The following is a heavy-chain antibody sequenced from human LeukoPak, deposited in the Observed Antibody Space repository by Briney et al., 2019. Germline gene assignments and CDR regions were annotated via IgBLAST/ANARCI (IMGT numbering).Heavy chain of an antibody. CDR1: GFTFSNYG. CDR3: ARDRYYGSENYYYYYYMDV. CDR2: IWYDGSKT. D-gene: IGHD3-10*01. J-gene: IGHJ6*03. Sequence: GRSPRLSCAASGFTFSNYGMHWVRQAPGKGLEWVAVIWYDGSKTYYADSVKGRFTISRDNSKNTLYLQMSSLRAEDTAVYYCARDRYYGSENYYYYYYMDVWGKGTTVTVSS. V-gene: IGHV3-33*01.